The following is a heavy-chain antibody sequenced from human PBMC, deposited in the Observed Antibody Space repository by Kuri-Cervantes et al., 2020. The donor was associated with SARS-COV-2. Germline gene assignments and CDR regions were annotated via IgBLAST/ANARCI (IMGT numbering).Heavy chain of an antibody. CDR2: VYYTGVA. Sequence: GSLRLFCSVSSGSISTFYWSWIRQFPGKRLEWIGYVYYTGVAKYNPSLKSRVTMSVDTSKNQFSLRLSSVTPADTAIYSCARGRPLVDYWGQGTLVTVSS. CDR3: ARGRPLVDY. J-gene: IGHJ4*02. CDR1: SGSISTFY. V-gene: IGHV4-59*01.